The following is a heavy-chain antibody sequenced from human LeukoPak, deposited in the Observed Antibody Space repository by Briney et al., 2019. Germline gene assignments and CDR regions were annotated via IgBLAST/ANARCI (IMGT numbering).Heavy chain of an antibody. V-gene: IGHV5-51*01. CDR3: ARKVGFPAYMDV. CDR1: GYSFSTYW. D-gene: IGHD2-2*01. CDR2: IYPGDSDI. Sequence: GESLKISCKGSGYSFSTYWIGWVRQMPGKGLEWMGIIYPGDSDIKYSPSFQGQVTISADKSISSAYQQWRSMKASDTAIYYCARKVGFPAYMDVWGKGITVTVS. J-gene: IGHJ6*03.